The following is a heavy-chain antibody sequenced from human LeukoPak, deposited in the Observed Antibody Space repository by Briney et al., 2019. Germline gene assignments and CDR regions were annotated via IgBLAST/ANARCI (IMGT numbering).Heavy chain of an antibody. D-gene: IGHD4-11*01. CDR2: IYYSGGT. CDR3: ARRLPYYYCYRDV. CDR1: GGSISSYY. Sequence: SETLSLTCTVSGGSISSYYWSWLRQPPGKGLEWIGDIYYSGGTNYNPSLKSRVTISVDTSKNQSSLKLSSVPAADTAVYYCARRLPYYYCYRDVWGKGTGVTVSS. J-gene: IGHJ6*03. V-gene: IGHV4-59*01.